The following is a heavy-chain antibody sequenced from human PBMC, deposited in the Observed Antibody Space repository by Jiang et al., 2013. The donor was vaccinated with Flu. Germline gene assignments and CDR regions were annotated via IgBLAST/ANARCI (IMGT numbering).Heavy chain of an antibody. V-gene: IGHV1-46*01. CDR3: ARGPSLWELAD. Sequence: QLLESGAEVKKPGASVKVSCKASGXTFTTFYIHWVRQAPGQGLEWMGIINPNGRSANYAQKFQGRVTITRDTSTNTVYMELSSLTSQDTAVYSCARGPSLWELADWGQGTQVTVSS. D-gene: IGHD1-26*01. CDR2: INPNGRSA. CDR1: GXTFTTFY. J-gene: IGHJ4*02.